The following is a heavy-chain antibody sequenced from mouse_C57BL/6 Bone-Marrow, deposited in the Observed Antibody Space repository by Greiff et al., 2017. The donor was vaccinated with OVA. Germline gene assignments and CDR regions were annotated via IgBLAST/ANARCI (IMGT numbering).Heavy chain of an antibody. V-gene: IGHV14-3*01. Sequence: EVKVVESVAELVRPGASVKLSCTASGFNIKNTYMHWVKQRPEQGLEWIGRIDPANGNTKYAPKFQGKATITADTSSNTAYLQLSSLTSEDTAIYYCARRDYYGSSFAWFAYWGQGTLVTVSA. CDR1: GFNIKNTY. J-gene: IGHJ3*01. D-gene: IGHD1-1*01. CDR3: ARRDYYGSSFAWFAY. CDR2: IDPANGNT.